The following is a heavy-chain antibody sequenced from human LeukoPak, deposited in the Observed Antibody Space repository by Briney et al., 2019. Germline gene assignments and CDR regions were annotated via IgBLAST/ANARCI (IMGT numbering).Heavy chain of an antibody. CDR3: AKADSSGYNWFDP. Sequence: GGSLRLSCAASGFTFDDYAMHWVRQAPGKGLEWVSGISWNSGSIGYADSVKGRFTISRDNAKNPLYLQMNSLRAEDTALYYCAKADSSGYNWFDPWGQGTLVTVSS. J-gene: IGHJ5*02. V-gene: IGHV3-9*01. D-gene: IGHD3-22*01. CDR1: GFTFDDYA. CDR2: ISWNSGSI.